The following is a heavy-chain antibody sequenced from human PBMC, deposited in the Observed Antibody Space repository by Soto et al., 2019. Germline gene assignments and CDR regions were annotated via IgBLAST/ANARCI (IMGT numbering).Heavy chain of an antibody. CDR3: ARTPGVQYDSSGSADAFDV. J-gene: IGHJ3*01. D-gene: IGHD3-22*01. CDR2: IDWDDDE. CDR1: GCPLIGSGRR. Sequence: SGPPLVNPTQTLTLTCSFSGCPLIGSGRRESSLRQPPGKTLEWLARIDWDDDEFYSTSLRSRLTISKDTSKNQVVLTMTNMAPVDTATYYCARTPGVQYDSSGSADAFDVWGQGTMVT. V-gene: IGHV2-70*04.